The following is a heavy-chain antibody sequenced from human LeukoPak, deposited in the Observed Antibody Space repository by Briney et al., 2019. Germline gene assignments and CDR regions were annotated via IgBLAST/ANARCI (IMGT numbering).Heavy chain of an antibody. CDR3: ARGGGDHAFDV. J-gene: IGHJ3*01. D-gene: IGHD2-21*02. CDR2: INSDGSDT. Sequence: GGSLRLSCAASGFSFTTYWMHWVRRGPGKGLVWVSRINSDGSDTIYADSVKGRFTISRGNAKNTVYLQMDSLRAEDTAVYYCARGGGDHAFDVWGQGTMVTVSS. V-gene: IGHV3-74*01. CDR1: GFSFTTYW.